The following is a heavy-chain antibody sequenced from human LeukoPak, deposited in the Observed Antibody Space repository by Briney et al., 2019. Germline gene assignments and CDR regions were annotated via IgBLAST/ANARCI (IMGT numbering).Heavy chain of an antibody. D-gene: IGHD1-20*01. J-gene: IGHJ4*02. CDR2: ISDSGGNT. CDR1: GFTFSNFH. CDR3: AKELRSISATTGFDY. Sequence: PGRSLRLSCAASGFTFSNFHMTWVRQAPGKGLEWVSAISDSGGNTWYADSVKGRFTISRDNSKKTVYLQMNSLRAEDTAVYYCAKELRSISATTGFDYWGQGTLVTVSS. V-gene: IGHV3-23*01.